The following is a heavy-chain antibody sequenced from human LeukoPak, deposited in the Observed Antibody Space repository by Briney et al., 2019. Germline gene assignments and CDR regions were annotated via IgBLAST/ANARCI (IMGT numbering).Heavy chain of an antibody. CDR3: ARDQLRRDGYSRRAFDI. D-gene: IGHD5-24*01. V-gene: IGHV4-39*07. J-gene: IGHJ3*02. CDR2: IYYSGST. Sequence: PSETLSLTCTVSGGSISSSSYYWGWIRQPPGKGLEWIGSIYYSGSTYYNPSLKSRVTISVDTSKNQFSLKLSSVTAADTAVYYCARDQLRRDGYSRRAFDIWGQGTMVTVSS. CDR1: GGSISSSSYY.